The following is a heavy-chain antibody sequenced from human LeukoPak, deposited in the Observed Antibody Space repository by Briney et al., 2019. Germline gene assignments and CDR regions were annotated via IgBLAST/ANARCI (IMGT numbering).Heavy chain of an antibody. D-gene: IGHD5-18*01. CDR3: ARLGYSYGSDWYFDF. J-gene: IGHJ2*01. V-gene: IGHV4-59*08. Sequence: SETLSHTCTVSGGSISSYYWSWVRQPPGKGLEWIGYIYYSGSTNYNPSLKSRVTISVDTSKNQFSLKLSSVTAADTAVYYCARLGYSYGSDWYFDFWGRGTLVTVSS. CDR1: GGSISSYY. CDR2: IYYSGST.